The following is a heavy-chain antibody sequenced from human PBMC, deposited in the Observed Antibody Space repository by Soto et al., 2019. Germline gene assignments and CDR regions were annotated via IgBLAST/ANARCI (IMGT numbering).Heavy chain of an antibody. J-gene: IGHJ6*02. V-gene: IGHV1-69*13. CDR3: GSVPRGITIFGVVPPPGVYYYYGMDV. Sequence: GASVKVSCKASGGTFSSYAISWVRQAPGQGLERKGGIIPIFGTANYAQKYQGRVTITADESTSTAYMELSSLRSEDTAEYYCGSVPRGITIFGVVPPPGVYYYYGMDVWGQGTTVTVSS. CDR2: IIPIFGTA. D-gene: IGHD3-3*01. CDR1: GGTFSSYA.